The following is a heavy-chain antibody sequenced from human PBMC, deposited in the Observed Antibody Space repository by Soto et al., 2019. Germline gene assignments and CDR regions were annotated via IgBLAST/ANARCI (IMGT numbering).Heavy chain of an antibody. Sequence: QVQLVQSGVEMKKPGASVKVSCKASGYTFTNYGLSWVRQAPGQGLEWMGWISIYNGDTSYAQKFQGRVTMTTDTSTSTAYMELGSLRSDDTAVYYCAGGRSTHDYWGQGTLVTVSS. J-gene: IGHJ4*02. V-gene: IGHV1-18*01. CDR1: GYTFTNYG. CDR2: ISIYNGDT. CDR3: AGGRSTHDY. D-gene: IGHD2-15*01.